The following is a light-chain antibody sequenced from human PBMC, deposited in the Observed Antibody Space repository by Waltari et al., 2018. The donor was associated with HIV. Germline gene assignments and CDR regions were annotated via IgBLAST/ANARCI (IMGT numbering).Light chain of an antibody. CDR3: SSYATTNDFYVL. J-gene: IGLJ2*01. CDR2: EVY. CDR1: NSDIGNFEY. V-gene: IGLV2-8*01. Sequence: QSALTQPPTASGPPGQSVTISCPVTNSDIGNFEYVAWYQQHPIKPPKLIISEVYKQPSGVPNRFSGSKSGNTASLTVSGLQAEDEADYYCSSYATTNDFYVLFGGGTKLTVL.